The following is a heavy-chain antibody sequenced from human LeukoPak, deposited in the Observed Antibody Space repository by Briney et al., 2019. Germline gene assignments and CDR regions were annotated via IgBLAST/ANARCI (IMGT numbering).Heavy chain of an antibody. CDR2: INPSGGST. CDR3: ARGGSSGWYCGY. J-gene: IGHJ4*02. D-gene: IGHD6-19*01. V-gene: IGHV1-46*01. CDR1: GYTFTSYG. Sequence: ASVKVSCKASGYTFTSYGISWVRQAPGQGLEWMGIINPSGGSTSYAQKFQGRVTMTRDMSTSTVYMELSSLRSEDTAVYYCARGGSSGWYCGYWGQGTLVTVSS.